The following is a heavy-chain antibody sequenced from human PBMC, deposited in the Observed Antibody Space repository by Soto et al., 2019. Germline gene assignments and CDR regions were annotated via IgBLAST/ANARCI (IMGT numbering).Heavy chain of an antibody. CDR1: GGSISSSSYY. V-gene: IGHV4-39*01. CDR3: ARLSIAVAGTKIYYYYGMDV. Sequence: SETLSLTCTVSGGSISSSSYYWGWIRQPPGKGLEWIGSIYYSGSTYYNPSLKSRVTISVDTSKNQFSLKLSSVTAADTAVYYCARLSIAVAGTKIYYYYGMDVWGQGTTVTISS. D-gene: IGHD6-19*01. J-gene: IGHJ6*02. CDR2: IYYSGST.